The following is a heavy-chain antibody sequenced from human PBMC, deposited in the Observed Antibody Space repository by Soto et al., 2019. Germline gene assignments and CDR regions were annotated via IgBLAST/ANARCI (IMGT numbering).Heavy chain of an antibody. CDR2: IWYGGSNK. D-gene: IGHD4-17*01. Sequence: GGSLRLSCAASGFTFSSYGMHWVRQAPGKGLEWVAVIWYGGSNKYYADSVKGRFTISRDNSKNTLYLQMNSLRAEDTAVYYCARDFGGDFADFDYWGQGTLVTVSS. V-gene: IGHV3-33*01. CDR3: ARDFGGDFADFDY. CDR1: GFTFSSYG. J-gene: IGHJ4*02.